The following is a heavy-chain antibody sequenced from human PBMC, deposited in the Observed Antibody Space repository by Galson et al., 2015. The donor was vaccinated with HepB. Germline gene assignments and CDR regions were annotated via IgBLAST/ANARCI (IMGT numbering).Heavy chain of an antibody. D-gene: IGHD5-18*01. Sequence: SGFTFSSSAMSWVRQAPGKGLECVSGISGSGGSTYYADSVKGRFTISRDNSKNTLYLQMDGLRSEDTAVYYCAGGYSYGYVDYWGQGTLVTVSS. CDR1: GFTFSSSA. CDR3: AGGYSYGYVDY. CDR2: ISGSGGST. J-gene: IGHJ4*02. V-gene: IGHV3-23*01.